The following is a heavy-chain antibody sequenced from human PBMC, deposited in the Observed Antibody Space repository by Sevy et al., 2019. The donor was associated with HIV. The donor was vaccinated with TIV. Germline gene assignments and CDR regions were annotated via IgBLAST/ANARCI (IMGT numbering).Heavy chain of an antibody. CDR3: TRETRDNYDSSGYYQADISFDY. D-gene: IGHD3-22*01. Sequence: SETLSLTCAVYGGSFSGYYWSWIRQPPGKGLEWIGAINHSGSTNYNPSLKNRVTISADTSKNQFSLKLRSVTAADTAVYYCTRETRDNYDSSGYYQADISFDYWGQGTLVTVSS. J-gene: IGHJ4*02. CDR2: INHSGST. CDR1: GGSFSGYY. V-gene: IGHV4-34*01.